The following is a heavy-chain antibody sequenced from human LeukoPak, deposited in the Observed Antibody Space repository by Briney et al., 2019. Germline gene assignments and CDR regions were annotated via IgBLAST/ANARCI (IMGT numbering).Heavy chain of an antibody. J-gene: IGHJ4*02. CDR1: GFSFSSYA. D-gene: IGHD3-16*01. V-gene: IGHV3-23*01. Sequence: PGGSLRLSSAASGFSFSSYAMSWVRQAPGKGLEWVSGISGSDGSTYYADSVKGRFTISRDNSKNTLYLQMNSLRAGDMAVYYCAKDGGQGADYWGQGTLVSVSS. CDR3: AKDGGQGADY. CDR2: ISGSDGST.